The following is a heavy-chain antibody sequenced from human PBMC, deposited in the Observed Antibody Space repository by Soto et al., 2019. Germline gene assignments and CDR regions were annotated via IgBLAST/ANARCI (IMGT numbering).Heavy chain of an antibody. V-gene: IGHV5-51*01. J-gene: IGHJ6*02. Sequence: GESLKISWKGSGYSSTPCWIGWVRQMPGKGLEWMGIIYPGDSDTTYSPSFQRQVTISGDKSISTAYLPWCSLNASDLDMYFYTVVSLRGKAACRLDAWDQGAT. CDR1: GYSSTPCW. CDR3: TVVSLRGKAACRLDA. CDR2: IYPGDSDT. D-gene: IGHD1-1*01.